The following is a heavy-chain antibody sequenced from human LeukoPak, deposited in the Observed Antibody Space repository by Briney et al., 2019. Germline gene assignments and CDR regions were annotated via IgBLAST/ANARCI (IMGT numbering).Heavy chain of an antibody. CDR2: IYHSGST. CDR3: AATWTRGYDFWSGYYRDWFDP. J-gene: IGHJ5*02. V-gene: IGHV4-4*02. D-gene: IGHD3-3*01. Sequence: PSETLSLTCAVSGGSISSSNWWSWVRQPPGKGLEWIGEIYHSGSTNYNPSLKSRVTISVDKSKNQFSLKLSSVTAADTAVYYCAATWTRGYDFWSGYYRDWFDPWGQGTLVTVSS. CDR1: GGSISSSNW.